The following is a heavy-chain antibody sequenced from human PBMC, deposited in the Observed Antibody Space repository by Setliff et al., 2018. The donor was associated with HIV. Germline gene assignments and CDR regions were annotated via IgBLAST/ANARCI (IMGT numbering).Heavy chain of an antibody. Sequence: ASVKVSCKAPGGTFSGFAFSWVRQAPGQGLEWVGMVNPSGGSTAYAQKFQGRVTIIRDTSTSSVYMDLSSLRSEDTAVYYCARPGIAAADYYFDYWGQGALVTVSS. D-gene: IGHD6-13*01. V-gene: IGHV1-46*01. CDR3: ARPGIAAADYYFDY. J-gene: IGHJ4*02. CDR2: VNPSGGST. CDR1: GGTFSGFA.